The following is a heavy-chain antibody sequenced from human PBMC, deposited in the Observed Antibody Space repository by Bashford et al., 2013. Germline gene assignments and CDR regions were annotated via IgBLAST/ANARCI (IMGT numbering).Heavy chain of an antibody. V-gene: IGHV1-18*01. CDR2: ISVSNGKT. CDR3: ARDGPVVGVWNAFDV. Sequence: IVWVRQAPGQGLEWMGWISVSNGKTNYAQKLQGRVTMTRDTSISTAYMELSSLRSDDTAVYFCARDGPVVGVWNAFDVWGQGTVVTVSS. J-gene: IGHJ3*01. D-gene: IGHD1-26*01.